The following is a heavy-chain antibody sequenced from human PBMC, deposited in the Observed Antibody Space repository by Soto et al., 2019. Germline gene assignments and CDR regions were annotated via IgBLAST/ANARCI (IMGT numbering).Heavy chain of an antibody. CDR1: GDSISSFY. V-gene: IGHV4-4*07. J-gene: IGHJ6*02. CDR2: LYVSGST. CDR3: VRDCSGGGCYSNFVIEV. Sequence: QVQLQESGPGLVKPSETLSLTCTVSGDSISSFYWSWIRQTAGKGLEWLGRLYVSGSTDYNSSLKSRVSISVVRSKKQYSLKLTSVNAADTAVYYCVRDCSGGGCYSNFVIEVWGPGTTVSVSS. D-gene: IGHD2-15*01.